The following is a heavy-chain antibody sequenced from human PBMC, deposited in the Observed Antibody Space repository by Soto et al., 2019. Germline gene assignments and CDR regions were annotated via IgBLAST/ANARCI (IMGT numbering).Heavy chain of an antibody. Sequence: TLSLTCAVAGGSISSGGYSWSWIRQPPGKGLEWIGYIYHSGSTYYNPSLKSRVTISVDRSKNQFSLKLSSVTAADTAVYYCARASFTYYYDSSGFVSFDYWGQGTLVTVSS. J-gene: IGHJ4*02. CDR3: ARASFTYYYDSSGFVSFDY. V-gene: IGHV4-30-2*01. D-gene: IGHD3-22*01. CDR2: IYHSGST. CDR1: GGSISSGGYS.